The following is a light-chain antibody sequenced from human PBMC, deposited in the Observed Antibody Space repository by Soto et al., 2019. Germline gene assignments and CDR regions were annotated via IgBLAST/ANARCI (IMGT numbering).Light chain of an antibody. J-gene: IGKJ1*01. Sequence: EIVLTQSPGTLSLSPGERATLSCSASQSVSNNYLAWYQQKPGQAPRLLIYGASNRATGIPDRFSGSGSGTDFTLTISRLEPEDFALYYCQQYGGSPRTFGQGTKVDIK. V-gene: IGKV3-20*01. CDR2: GAS. CDR1: QSVSNNY. CDR3: QQYGGSPRT.